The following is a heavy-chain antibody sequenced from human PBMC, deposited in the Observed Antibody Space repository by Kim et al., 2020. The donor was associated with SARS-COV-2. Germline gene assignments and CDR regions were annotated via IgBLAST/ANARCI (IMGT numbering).Heavy chain of an antibody. J-gene: IGHJ4*02. D-gene: IGHD4-17*01. CDR3: ARERLNGDVYY. CDR1: GLNFSDDY. Sequence: GGSLRLSCEVSGLNFSDDYMAWIRQAPGKGLEWISYICGSGDVIYYADSVKGRFTVSRANAKNSLFLQMNNLRGDDTGVYYCARERLNGDVYYWGLGTVV. CDR2: ICGSGDVI. V-gene: IGHV3-11*04.